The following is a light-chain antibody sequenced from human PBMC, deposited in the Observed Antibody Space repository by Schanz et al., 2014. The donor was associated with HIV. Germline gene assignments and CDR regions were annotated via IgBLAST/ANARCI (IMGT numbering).Light chain of an antibody. V-gene: IGLV2-14*03. Sequence: QSALTQPASLSGSPGQSITISCTEINSDVGGYNFVSWYQQHPDKVPKLMIYDVSNRPSGVSNRFSGSKSGNTASLTISGLQAEDEADYYCCSYAGSSTVVFGRGTKLTVL. J-gene: IGLJ2*01. CDR3: CSYAGSSTVV. CDR1: NSDVGGYNF. CDR2: DVS.